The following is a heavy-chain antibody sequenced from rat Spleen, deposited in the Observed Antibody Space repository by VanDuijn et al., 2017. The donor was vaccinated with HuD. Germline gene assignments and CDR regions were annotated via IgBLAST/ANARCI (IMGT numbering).Heavy chain of an antibody. CDR3: ATNWEHY. J-gene: IGHJ2*01. V-gene: IGHV5-19*01. CDR2: ISPSGGST. CDR1: GFTFSNYG. Sequence: VRSLKLSCAASGFTFSNYGMHWIRQAPTKGLEWVASISPSGGSTYYRDSVKGRFTISRDNAKSTLYLQMDSLRSEDTATYYCATNWEHYWGQGVMVTVSS. D-gene: IGHD5-1*01.